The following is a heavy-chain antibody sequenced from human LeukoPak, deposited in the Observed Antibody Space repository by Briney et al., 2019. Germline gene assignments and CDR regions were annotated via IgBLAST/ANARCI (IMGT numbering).Heavy chain of an antibody. Sequence: GASVKVSCTASGYTFTGYYMHWVRQAPGQGLEWMGWINPNSGGTNYAQKFQGRVTMTRDTSISTAYMELSRLRSDDTAVYYCARVDTAMVTWFWFDPWGQGTLVTVSS. V-gene: IGHV1-2*02. D-gene: IGHD5-18*01. CDR2: INPNSGGT. CDR1: GYTFTGYY. J-gene: IGHJ5*02. CDR3: ARVDTAMVTWFWFDP.